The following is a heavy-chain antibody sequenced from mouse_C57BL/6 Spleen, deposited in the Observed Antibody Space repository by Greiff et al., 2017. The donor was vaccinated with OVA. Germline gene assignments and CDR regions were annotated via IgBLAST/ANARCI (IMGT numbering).Heavy chain of an antibody. V-gene: IGHV1-53*01. D-gene: IGHD2-5*01. Sequence: VQLQQSGTELVKPGASVKLSCKASGYTFTSYWMHWVKQRPGQGLEWIGNINPSNGGTNYNEKFKSKATLTVDKSSSTAYMQLSSLTSEDSAVYYCARGGDYYSNHFDYWGQGTTLTVSS. CDR1: GYTFTSYW. CDR3: ARGGDYYSNHFDY. CDR2: INPSNGGT. J-gene: IGHJ2*01.